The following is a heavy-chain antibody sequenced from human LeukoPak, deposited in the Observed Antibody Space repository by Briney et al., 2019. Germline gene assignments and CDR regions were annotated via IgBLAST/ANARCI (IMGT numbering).Heavy chain of an antibody. D-gene: IGHD3-10*01. CDR3: ARDDTDGEEYFQH. CDR1: GGSISSYY. CDR2: IYYSGST. J-gene: IGHJ1*01. Sequence: SETLSLTCTVSGGSISSYYWSWIRQPPGKGLEWIGYIYYSGSTNYNPSLKSRVTISVDTSKNQFSLKLSSVTAADTAVYYCARDDTDGEEYFQHWGQGTLVTVSS. V-gene: IGHV4-59*01.